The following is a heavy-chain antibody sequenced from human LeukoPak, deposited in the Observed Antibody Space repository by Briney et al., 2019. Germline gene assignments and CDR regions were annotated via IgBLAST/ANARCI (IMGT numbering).Heavy chain of an antibody. D-gene: IGHD6-13*01. J-gene: IGHJ4*02. CDR2: ISGSGGST. Sequence: GGSLRLSCAASGFTFSSCAMSWVRQAPGKGLEWVSGISGSGGSTYYADSVKGRFTISRDNSRNTLYLQMNSPRAEDTAAYYCAILPGYSSGWYEVNYWGQGTLVTVSS. V-gene: IGHV3-23*01. CDR1: GFTFSSCA. CDR3: AILPGYSSGWYEVNY.